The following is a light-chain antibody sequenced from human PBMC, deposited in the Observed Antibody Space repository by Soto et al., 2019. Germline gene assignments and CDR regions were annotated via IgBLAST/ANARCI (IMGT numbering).Light chain of an antibody. J-gene: IGKJ1*01. CDR1: QSVSSSY. CDR2: GAS. V-gene: IGKV3-20*01. CDR3: HQSNNWPWT. Sequence: EIVLTQSPGTLSLSPGERATLSCRASQSVSSSYLAWYQQKSGQAPRLLIYGASNRATGIPDRFSGSGSGTDFTLTISRLEPEDFAVYYWHQSNNWPWTLGQGTKVEVK.